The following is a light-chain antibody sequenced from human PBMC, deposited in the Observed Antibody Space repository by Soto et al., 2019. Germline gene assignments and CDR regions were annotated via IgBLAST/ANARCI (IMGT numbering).Light chain of an antibody. CDR3: AAWDDSLIGPV. CDR1: SSNIGSNT. V-gene: IGLV1-44*01. CDR2: SNN. Sequence: QSVLTQPPSASGTPGQRVTISCSGSSSNIGSNTVTWYQRLPGTAPKLLIYSNNERPSGVPDRFSGSKSGTSASLAISGLQSEDDSDYYCAAWDDSLIGPVFGGGTKLTVL. J-gene: IGLJ3*02.